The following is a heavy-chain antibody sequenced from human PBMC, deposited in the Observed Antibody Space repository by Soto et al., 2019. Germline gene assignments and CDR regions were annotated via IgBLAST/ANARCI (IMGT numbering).Heavy chain of an antibody. V-gene: IGHV4-30-4*01. Sequence: ASETLSLTCTVSGGSISSGDYYWSWIRQPPGKGLEWIGYIYYSGSTYYNPSLKSRVTISVDTSKNQFSLKLSSVTAADTAVYYCARDLQDVDANGMDVWVQGTTVTVSS. CDR1: GGSISSGDYY. J-gene: IGHJ6*02. CDR3: ARDLQDVDANGMDV. CDR2: IYYSGST. D-gene: IGHD5-12*01.